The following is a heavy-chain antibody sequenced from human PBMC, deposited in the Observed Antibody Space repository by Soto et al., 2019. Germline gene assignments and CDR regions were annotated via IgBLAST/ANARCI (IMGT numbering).Heavy chain of an antibody. Sequence: QLQLQESGPGLVKPSETLSLTCTVSGGSISSSSYYWAYIRQPPGKGLEWIGSIYYSGRTHYSSCLRRRVSISIDTSQSQFSLNLRSVTAAATAVYYCARHARSGSFNFYGVDGWGQGTTVTVSS. V-gene: IGHV4-39*01. CDR3: ARHARSGSFNFYGVDG. D-gene: IGHD1-26*01. J-gene: IGHJ6*02. CDR2: IYYSGRT. CDR1: GGSISSSSYY.